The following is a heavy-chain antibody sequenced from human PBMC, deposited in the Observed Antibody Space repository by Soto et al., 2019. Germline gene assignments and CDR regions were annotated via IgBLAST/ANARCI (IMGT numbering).Heavy chain of an antibody. CDR1: GGTFSSYA. D-gene: IGHD6-19*01. J-gene: IGHJ4*02. Sequence: QVQLVQSGAEVKKPGSSVKVSCKASGGTFSSYAISWVRQAPGQGLEWMGGIIPIFGTANYAQKFQGRVTVTADESTSTAYMELSSLRSEDTAVYYCARNRGSGYSSGWYSDYWRQGSLVTVSS. CDR3: ARNRGSGYSSGWYSDY. V-gene: IGHV1-69*01. CDR2: IIPIFGTA.